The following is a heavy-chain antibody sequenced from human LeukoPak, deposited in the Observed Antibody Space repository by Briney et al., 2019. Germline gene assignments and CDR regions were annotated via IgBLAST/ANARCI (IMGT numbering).Heavy chain of an antibody. CDR1: GFTFSSYA. CDR3: ANGLAGYYVSSS. V-gene: IGHV3-23*01. J-gene: IGHJ4*02. Sequence: PGGSLRLSCAASGFTFSSYAMSWVRQAPGWGLQWVSTYSSSGCNIYYADSVKGRFTISTHNSTNTLYLQMNSLRVEDTAVYYCANGLAGYYVSSSWGQGTLVTVSS. CDR2: YSSSGCNI. D-gene: IGHD3-10*02.